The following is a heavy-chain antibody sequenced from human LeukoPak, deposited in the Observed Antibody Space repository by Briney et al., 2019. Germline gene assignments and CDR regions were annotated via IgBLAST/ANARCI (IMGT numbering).Heavy chain of an antibody. J-gene: IGHJ4*02. CDR3: AREYSSSSCGY. V-gene: IGHV3-7*01. D-gene: IGHD6-6*01. CDR1: GFTFSSYW. CDR2: IKQDGSEK. Sequence: PGGSLRLSCAASGFTFSSYWMSWVRQAPGKGLEWVANIKQDGSEKYYVDSVKGRFTISRDNARNSLYLQMNSLRAEDTAVYYCAREYSSSSCGYWGQGTLVTVSS.